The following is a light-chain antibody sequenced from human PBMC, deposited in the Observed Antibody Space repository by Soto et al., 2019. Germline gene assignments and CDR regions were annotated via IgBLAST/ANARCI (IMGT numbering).Light chain of an antibody. J-gene: IGKJ2*01. Sequence: EIVLTQSPGTLSLSPGERATLSCRASHSVTSSYLAWYQHKPDQAPRLLIYEASSRATGIPDRFSGSGSGTDFTLTISRLAPEDFAVYYCQQYGSSPPYTFGQGTKLEIK. CDR3: QQYGSSPPYT. CDR1: HSVTSSY. V-gene: IGKV3-20*01. CDR2: EAS.